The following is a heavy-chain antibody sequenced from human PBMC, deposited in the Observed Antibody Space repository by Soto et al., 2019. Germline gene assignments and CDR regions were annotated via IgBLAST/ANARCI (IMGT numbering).Heavy chain of an antibody. CDR1: GGSISSYY. V-gene: IGHV4-59*08. Sequence: QVQLQESGPGLVKPSETLSLTCTVSGGSISSYYWSWIRQPPGKGLEWIGYIYYSGSTNYNPSLKSRVTISVDTSKNQFSLKLSSVTAADTAVYYCARLVYYYYMDVWGKGTTVTVSS. CDR3: ARLVYYYYMDV. CDR2: IYYSGST. J-gene: IGHJ6*03.